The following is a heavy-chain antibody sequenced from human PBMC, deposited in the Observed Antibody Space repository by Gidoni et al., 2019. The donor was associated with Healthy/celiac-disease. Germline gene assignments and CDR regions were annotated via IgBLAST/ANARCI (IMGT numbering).Heavy chain of an antibody. D-gene: IGHD5-18*01. CDR3: ARGDRRGYSYGHFDY. V-gene: IGHV1-69*01. CDR2: INPIFGTA. J-gene: IGHJ4*02. CDR1: GGTFSSYA. Sequence: QVQLVQSGAAVKKPGSSVKVSCKASGGTFSSYAISWVRQAPGQGLEWMGRINPIFGTANYAQKFQGRVTITADESTSTAYRELSSLRSEDTAVYYCARGDRRGYSYGHFDYWGQGTLVTVSS.